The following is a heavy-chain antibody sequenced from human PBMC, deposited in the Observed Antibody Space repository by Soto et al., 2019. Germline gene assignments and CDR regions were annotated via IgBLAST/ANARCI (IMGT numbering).Heavy chain of an antibody. CDR3: ARIYYDYNLYYYFGMDV. CDR2: IYYSGRT. J-gene: IGHJ6*02. CDR1: GDSISSGDSY. Sequence: QVQLQESGPGLVKPSQTLSLTCTVSGDSISSGDSYWSWIRHPPGKGLEWIGYIYYSGRTYYTPSHKSRVTMSVDTSRNQFSLKLSSVTAADTAVYYCARIYYDYNLYYYFGMDVWGQGTTVTVSS. V-gene: IGHV4-30-4*01. D-gene: IGHD3-22*01.